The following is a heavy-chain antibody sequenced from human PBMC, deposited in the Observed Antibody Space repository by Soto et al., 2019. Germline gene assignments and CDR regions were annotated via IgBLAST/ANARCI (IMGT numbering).Heavy chain of an antibody. CDR2: IHYSGST. V-gene: IGHV4-39*01. CDR1: GGSISSGGYY. J-gene: IGHJ6*01. Sequence: SETLSLTCAVSGGSISSGGYYWGWIRQPPGKGLEWIGNIHYSGSTYYDSSLKSRVTISVDTSKNQFSLKLSSVTAADTAMYYCEAEDYFDGSVSFVAFWGQGTSVPVSP. D-gene: IGHD3-22*01. CDR3: EAEDYFDGSVSFVAF.